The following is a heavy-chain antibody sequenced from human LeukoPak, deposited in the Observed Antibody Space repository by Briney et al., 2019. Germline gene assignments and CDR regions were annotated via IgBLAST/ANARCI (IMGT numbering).Heavy chain of an antibody. CDR3: AKALYSSGWYGDGGASDI. V-gene: IGHV4-59*08. D-gene: IGHD6-13*01. Sequence: SETLSLTCTVSGGSISSYYWSWIRQPPGKGLEWIGYIYYSGSTNYNPSLKSRVAISVDTSKNQFSLKLVSVTAADTAAYYCAKALYSSGWYGDGGASDIWGQGTMVTVSS. CDR2: IYYSGST. J-gene: IGHJ3*02. CDR1: GGSISSYY.